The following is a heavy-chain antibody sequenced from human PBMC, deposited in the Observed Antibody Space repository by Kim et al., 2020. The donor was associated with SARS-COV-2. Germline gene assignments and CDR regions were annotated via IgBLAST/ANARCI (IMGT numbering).Heavy chain of an antibody. V-gene: IGHV7-4-1*02. J-gene: IGHJ4*02. D-gene: IGHD5-12*01. CDR3: ARDMARWLHLGY. CDR1: GYTFTIYA. Sequence: ASVKVSSKASGYTFTIYARHWVPHAPAQGLEWMGCINTNTGNPTYAHGFTGRFVFSLDTSVSTAYPQTSSLNAEDTAVDYLARDMARWLHLGYCGQGTLVTGS. CDR2: INTNTGNP.